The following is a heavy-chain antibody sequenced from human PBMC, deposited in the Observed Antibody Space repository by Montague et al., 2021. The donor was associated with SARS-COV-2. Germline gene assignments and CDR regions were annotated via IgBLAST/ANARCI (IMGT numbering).Heavy chain of an antibody. CDR1: GDSVSSNSAA. CDR2: TYYRSKWYN. CDR3: ARGGWGAPGTGRLFDY. D-gene: IGHD3-10*01. J-gene: IGHJ4*02. Sequence: CAISGDSVSSNSAAWNWIRQSPSRGLEWLGRTYYRSKWYNDYAVSVKSRITINPDTSKSQFSPQLNSVTPEDTAVYYCARGGWGAPGTGRLFDYWGQGTLVTVSS. V-gene: IGHV6-1*01.